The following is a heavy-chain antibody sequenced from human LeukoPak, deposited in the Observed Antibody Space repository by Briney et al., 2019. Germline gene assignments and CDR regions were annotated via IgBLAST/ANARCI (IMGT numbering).Heavy chain of an antibody. J-gene: IGHJ5*02. CDR2: ITGDTSTM. CDR3: ARRLDL. Sequence: GGSLRLSCAASGFSFSTYSMNWVRQTPGKGLEWVSYITGDTSTMYYADSVKGRFTISRDNTENSLYLQMNSLRAEDTAVYYSARRLDLWGQGTLVTVSS. CDR1: GFSFSTYS. V-gene: IGHV3-48*01.